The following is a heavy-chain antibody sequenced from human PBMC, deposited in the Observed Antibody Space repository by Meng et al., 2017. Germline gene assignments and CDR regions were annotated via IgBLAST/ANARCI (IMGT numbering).Heavy chain of an antibody. CDR3: ARGGSSGLVGYYYYGMDV. CDR2: INAGNGNT. D-gene: IGHD6-19*01. V-gene: IGHV1-3*01. J-gene: IGHJ6*02. CDR1: GYTFTSYA. Sequence: ASVKVSCKASGYTFTSYAMHWVRQAPGQRLEWMGWINAGNGNTKYSQKFQGRVTITRDTSASTAYMELSSLRSEDTAVYYCARGGSSGLVGYYYYGMDVWGQGTTVTGSS.